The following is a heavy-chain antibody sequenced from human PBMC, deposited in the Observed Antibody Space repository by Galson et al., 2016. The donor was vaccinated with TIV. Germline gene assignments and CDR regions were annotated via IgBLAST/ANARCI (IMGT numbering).Heavy chain of an antibody. Sequence: SVKVSCKATGYTFTSFGIAWVRQAPGQGLEWMGWISGYNGKTYYAQKFQDRVTMTTDTSTNPAYMELRSLRSDDTAVYYCTRDRSIAAPRDMDVWGQGTAVTVSS. CDR3: TRDRSIAAPRDMDV. V-gene: IGHV1-18*01. CDR2: ISGYNGKT. CDR1: GYTFTSFG. J-gene: IGHJ6*02. D-gene: IGHD6-6*01.